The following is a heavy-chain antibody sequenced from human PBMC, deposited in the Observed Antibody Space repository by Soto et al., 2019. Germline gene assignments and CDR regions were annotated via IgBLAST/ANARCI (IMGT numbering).Heavy chain of an antibody. V-gene: IGHV1-2*02. CDR3: ARDGKIVVVVADQDYGMDV. CDR1: GYTFTGYF. CDR2: INPNSGGT. J-gene: IGHJ6*02. D-gene: IGHD2-15*01. Sequence: QVQLVQSGAEVKKPGASVKVSCKASGYTFTGYFMHWVRQAPGQGVEWLGWINPNSGGTNYAQKFQGGVTMTRDTSISTAYLELSRLRSDDTAVYYCARDGKIVVVVADQDYGMDVWGQGTTVTVSS.